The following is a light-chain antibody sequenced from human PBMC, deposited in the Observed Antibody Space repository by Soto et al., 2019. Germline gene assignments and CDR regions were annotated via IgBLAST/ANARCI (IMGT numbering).Light chain of an antibody. Sequence: QSALTQPRSVSGSPGQSVTLSCTGTSSDVGGYHYVSWYQHHPGKAPKIIIFDVNQRPSGVPDRFSGSKSDNTASLTISGLQTEDEADYYCCSYAGSYTLVFGGGTKLTVL. CDR1: SSDVGGYHY. CDR2: DVN. J-gene: IGLJ2*01. V-gene: IGLV2-11*01. CDR3: CSYAGSYTLV.